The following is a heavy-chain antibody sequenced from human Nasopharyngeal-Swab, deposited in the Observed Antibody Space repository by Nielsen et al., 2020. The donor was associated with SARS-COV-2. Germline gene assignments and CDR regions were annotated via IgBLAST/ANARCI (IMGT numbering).Heavy chain of an antibody. V-gene: IGHV3-48*02. CDR2: ITSSSSTR. D-gene: IGHD1-26*01. CDR3: VRAFEATGATYLDY. J-gene: IGHJ4*02. Sequence: GESLKISCAASGFAFSDYSMDWVRQAPGKGLEWVSYITSSSSTRYYADSVKGRFTVSRDNAKNSLYLQMSSLRDEDTAVYYCVRAFEATGATYLDYWGLGTLVTVSS. CDR1: GFAFSDYS.